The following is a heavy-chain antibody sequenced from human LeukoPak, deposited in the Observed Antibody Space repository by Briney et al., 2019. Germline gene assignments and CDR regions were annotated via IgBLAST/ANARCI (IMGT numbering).Heavy chain of an antibody. J-gene: IGHJ4*02. CDR1: GGSFSGYY. CDR2: INHSGST. D-gene: IGHD5-24*01. V-gene: IGHV4-34*01. Sequence: SETLSLTCAVYGGSFSGYYWSWIRQPPGKGPEWIGEINHSGSTNYNPSLKSRVTISVDTSKNQFSLKLSSVTAADTAVYYCARHKDGMATTPIDYWGQGTLVTVSS. CDR3: ARHKDGMATTPIDY.